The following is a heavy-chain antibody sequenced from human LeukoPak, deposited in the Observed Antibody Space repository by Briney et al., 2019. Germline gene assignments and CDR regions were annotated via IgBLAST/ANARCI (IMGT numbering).Heavy chain of an antibody. CDR1: GFTFSHYA. D-gene: IGHD2-2*01. Sequence: PGGSLRLSCAASGFTFSHYAMTWVRQAPGKGLEWLSSIGSGGGDIKYADSVKGRFTISRDNSNNTLYLQMINLRVEDMALYYCATYLCSTSVCYRVFQHWGEGTLVTVSS. CDR3: ATYLCSTSVCYRVFQH. J-gene: IGHJ1*01. CDR2: IGSGGGDI. V-gene: IGHV3-23*01.